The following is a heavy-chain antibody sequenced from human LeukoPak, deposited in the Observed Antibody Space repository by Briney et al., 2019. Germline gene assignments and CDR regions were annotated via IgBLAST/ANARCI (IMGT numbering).Heavy chain of an antibody. Sequence: ASVKVSCKASGGTFSSYTISWVRQAPGQGLEWMGRIIPILGIANYAQKFQGRVTITADKSTSTAYMELSSLGSEDTAVYYCARAREMATIKFDYWGQGTLVTVSS. D-gene: IGHD5-24*01. CDR2: IIPILGIA. V-gene: IGHV1-69*02. CDR3: ARAREMATIKFDY. J-gene: IGHJ4*02. CDR1: GGTFSSYT.